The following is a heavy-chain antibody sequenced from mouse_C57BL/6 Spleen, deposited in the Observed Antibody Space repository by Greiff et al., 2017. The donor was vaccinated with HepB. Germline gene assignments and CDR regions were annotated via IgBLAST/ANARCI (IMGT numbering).Heavy chain of an antibody. J-gene: IGHJ3*01. V-gene: IGHV1-81*01. D-gene: IGHD2-4*01. CDR2: IYPRSGNT. CDR1: GYTFTSYG. Sequence: QVQLQQSGAELARPGASVKLSCKASGYTFTSYGISWVKQRTGQGLEWIGEIYPRSGNTYYNEKFKGKATLTADKSSSTAYMELRSLTSEDSAVYFCAREDDYDVRFAYWGQGTLVTVSA. CDR3: AREDDYDVRFAY.